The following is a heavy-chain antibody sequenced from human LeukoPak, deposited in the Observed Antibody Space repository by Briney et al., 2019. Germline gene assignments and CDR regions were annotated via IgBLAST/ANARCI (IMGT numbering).Heavy chain of an antibody. Sequence: TSETLSLTCTVSGGSISSSSYYWGWIRQPPGKGLEWIGSIYYSGSTYYNPSLKSRVTISVDTSKNQFSLKLSSVTAADTAVYYCARIQGRYSSSWYLGGNPALFFDYWGQGTLVTVSS. J-gene: IGHJ4*02. CDR2: IYYSGST. D-gene: IGHD6-13*01. CDR1: GGSISSSSYY. V-gene: IGHV4-39*01. CDR3: ARIQGRYSSSWYLGGNPALFFDY.